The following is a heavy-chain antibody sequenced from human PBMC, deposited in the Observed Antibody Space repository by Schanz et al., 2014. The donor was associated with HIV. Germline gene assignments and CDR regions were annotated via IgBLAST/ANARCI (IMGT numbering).Heavy chain of an antibody. CDR1: GGSMRSFY. J-gene: IGHJ4*02. CDR2: IFKSGST. D-gene: IGHD1-26*01. CDR3: ARSGNYAFYNFHY. V-gene: IGHV4-59*01. Sequence: QVQLQESGPGLVKPSETLSLNCTVSGGSMRSFYWSWVRQSPGKGLEWIGYIFKSGSTNYNPSLMSRVTISLDTSKNHFSLRLSSVTAADTAVYYCARSGNYAFYNFHYWGQGTLVTVSS.